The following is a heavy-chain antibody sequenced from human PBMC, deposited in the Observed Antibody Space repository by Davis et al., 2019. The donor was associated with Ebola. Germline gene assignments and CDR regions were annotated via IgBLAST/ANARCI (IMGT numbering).Heavy chain of an antibody. CDR1: GGTFSSYA. CDR3: ARAAGAAADYYYGMDV. J-gene: IGHJ6*02. V-gene: IGHV1-18*01. Sequence: ASVKVSCKASGGTFSSYAISWVRQAPGQGLEWMGWISAYNGNTNYAQKLQGRVTMTTDTSTSTAYMELSSLRSEDTAVYYCARAAGAAADYYYGMDVWGQGTTVTVSS. CDR2: ISAYNGNT. D-gene: IGHD6-13*01.